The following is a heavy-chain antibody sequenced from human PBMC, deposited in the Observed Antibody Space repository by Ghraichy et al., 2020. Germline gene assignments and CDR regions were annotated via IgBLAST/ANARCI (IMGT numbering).Heavy chain of an antibody. CDR1: GGSISSGSHY. J-gene: IGHJ5*02. V-gene: IGHV4-61*02. CDR3: ARDWTKGFVSADWFDP. CDR2: IFTSGST. D-gene: IGHD3/OR15-3a*01. Sequence: LRLSCTDSGGSISSGSHYWSWIRQPAGKGMEWIGLIFTSGSTNYNPSRNSRVIISVDTSKNQFSLKLSSVTAADTAVYYWARDWTKGFVSADWFDPCGQVTLVTVSA.